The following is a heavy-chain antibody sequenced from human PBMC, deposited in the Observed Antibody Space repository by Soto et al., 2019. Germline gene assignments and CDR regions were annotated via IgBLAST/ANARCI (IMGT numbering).Heavy chain of an antibody. V-gene: IGHV1-3*01. Sequence: ASVKVSCKASGYTFSDHAMHWVRQAPGHGLEWMGWINAGNGYTKFSQKFQGRVTITTDTSATTAYMELSSLKSEDTAVYYCARGVGYCSSTTCLNWFDPWGQGTLVTVSS. CDR3: ARGVGYCSSTTCLNWFDP. D-gene: IGHD2-2*01. J-gene: IGHJ5*02. CDR1: GYTFSDHA. CDR2: INAGNGYT.